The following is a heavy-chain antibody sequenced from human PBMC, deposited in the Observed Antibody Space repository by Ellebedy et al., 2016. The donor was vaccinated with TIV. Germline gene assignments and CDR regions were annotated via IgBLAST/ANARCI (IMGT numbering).Heavy chain of an antibody. CDR1: GFSLSSYY. CDR3: ARDLLRAYGMDV. J-gene: IGHJ6*02. V-gene: IGHV3-21*01. CDR2: ISSSSTYI. Sequence: GGSLRLXXAASGFSLSSYYMTWVRQAPGKGLEWVSSISSSSTYIYSADSVKGRFTISRDNAKASLYLQMNSLRTEDTAVYYCARDLLRAYGMDVWGQGSMVTVSS.